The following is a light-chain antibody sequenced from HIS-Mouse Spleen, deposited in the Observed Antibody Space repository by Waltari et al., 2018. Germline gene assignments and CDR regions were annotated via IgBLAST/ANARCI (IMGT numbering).Light chain of an antibody. CDR1: QSVSSSC. V-gene: IGKV3-20*01. CDR3: QQYGSSPFT. J-gene: IGKJ2*01. CDR2: GAS. Sequence: EIVLTQSPGTLSLSPGERATLSCRASQSVSSSCLAWYQQKPGQAPRLLSYGASSRATGIPDRFSGSGSGTDFTLTISRLEPEDFAVYYCQQYGSSPFTFGQGTKLEIK.